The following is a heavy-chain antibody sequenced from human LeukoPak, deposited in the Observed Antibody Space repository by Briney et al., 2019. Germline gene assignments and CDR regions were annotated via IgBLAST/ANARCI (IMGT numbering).Heavy chain of an antibody. D-gene: IGHD4-17*01. V-gene: IGHV1-18*01. J-gene: IGHJ4*02. CDR2: ISAYNGNT. CDR1: GGTFSSYG. CDR3: ARDSDYVPLDY. Sequence: ASVKVSCKASGGTFSSYGISWVRQAPGQGLEWMGWISAYNGNTNYAQKLQGRVTMTTDTSTSTAYMELRSLRSDDTAVYYCARDSDYVPLDYWGQGTLVTVSS.